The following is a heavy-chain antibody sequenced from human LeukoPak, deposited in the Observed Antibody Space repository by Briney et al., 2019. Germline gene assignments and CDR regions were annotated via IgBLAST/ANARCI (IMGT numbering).Heavy chain of an antibody. J-gene: IGHJ4*02. Sequence: GGSLRLSCAASGFNFSNYAMHWVRQVPGKGLEWVAVIWYDGSTKFYANYVKGRFTVSRDNSKNTPYLQMNILRPEDTAIYYCARDSGFGELVTYYFDYWGQGTLVTVSS. V-gene: IGHV3-33*01. CDR3: ARDSGFGELVTYYFDY. CDR1: GFNFSNYA. CDR2: IWYDGSTK. D-gene: IGHD3-10*01.